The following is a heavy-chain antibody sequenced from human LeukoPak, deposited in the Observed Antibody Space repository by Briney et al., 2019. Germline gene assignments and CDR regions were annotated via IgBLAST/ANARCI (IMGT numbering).Heavy chain of an antibody. CDR1: GGSFIGYD. J-gene: IGHJ4*02. CDR2: IYYSGST. V-gene: IGHV4-34*01. D-gene: IGHD3-22*01. Sequence: SETLSLTCAVYGGSFIGYDWTWIRQPPGKGLEWIGYIYYSGSTYYNPSLKSRLTISVDTSKNQFSLKLSSVTAADTAVYYCARARNYYANSGHYFDYWGQGTLVTVSS. CDR3: ARARNYYANSGHYFDY.